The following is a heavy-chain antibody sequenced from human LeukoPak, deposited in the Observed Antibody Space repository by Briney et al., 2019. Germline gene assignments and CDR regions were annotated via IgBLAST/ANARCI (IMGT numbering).Heavy chain of an antibody. CDR3: ARTTEGGYSYGYFYYYYMDV. CDR1: GGSITSGRYY. J-gene: IGHJ6*03. CDR2: IYYSGST. Sequence: SETLSLTCTVSGGSITSGRYYWGWIRQPPGKGLEWIGTIYYSGSTYYNPSLKSRVTISVDTSKNQFSLKLSSVTAADTAVYYCARTTEGGYSYGYFYYYYMDVWGKGTTVTISS. D-gene: IGHD5-18*01. V-gene: IGHV4-39*07.